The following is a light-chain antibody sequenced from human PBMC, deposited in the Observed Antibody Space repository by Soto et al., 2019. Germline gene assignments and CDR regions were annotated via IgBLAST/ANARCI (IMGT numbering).Light chain of an antibody. CDR3: SSYAGSNNVV. CDR1: SSDVGGYNY. Sequence: QSALSQPPSASGSPGQSVTISCTGTSSDVGGYNYVSWYQQHPGKAPKLMIYEVSKRPSGVPDRFSGSKSGNTASLTVSGLQLEDDSNYYCSSYAGSNNVVFGGGTKLTVL. CDR2: EVS. V-gene: IGLV2-8*01. J-gene: IGLJ2*01.